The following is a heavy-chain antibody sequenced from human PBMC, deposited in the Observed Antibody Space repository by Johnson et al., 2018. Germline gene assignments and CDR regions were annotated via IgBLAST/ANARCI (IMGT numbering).Heavy chain of an antibody. D-gene: IGHD4-17*01. V-gene: IGHV3-30-3*01. Sequence: QVQLVQSGGRVVQPGRSLRLSCSASGFTFSSYAMHWVRQAPGKGLEWVAVISDDGSNKFYAESVKGRFPISRDNSKYTVYLQMHSLKAEDTAVFYCARAQGGDYLAEYFQHWGQGTLVTVYS. CDR2: ISDDGSNK. J-gene: IGHJ1*01. CDR3: ARAQGGDYLAEYFQH. CDR1: GFTFSSYA.